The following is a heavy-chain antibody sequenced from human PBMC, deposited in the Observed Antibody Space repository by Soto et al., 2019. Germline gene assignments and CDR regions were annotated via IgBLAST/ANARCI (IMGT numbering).Heavy chain of an antibody. Sequence: QVQLQESGPGLVKPSETLSLTCTISGGSISSYYWSWIRQPPGKGLEWIGYIYYSGSTNYNPSLNSRVPIPVDTSKNQFSLKLSSVTAADTAVSYCARATAPRYSRSWYWFDPWGQGTLVTVSS. J-gene: IGHJ5*02. D-gene: IGHD6-13*01. CDR3: ARATAPRYSRSWYWFDP. CDR1: GGSISSYY. CDR2: IYYSGST. V-gene: IGHV4-59*08.